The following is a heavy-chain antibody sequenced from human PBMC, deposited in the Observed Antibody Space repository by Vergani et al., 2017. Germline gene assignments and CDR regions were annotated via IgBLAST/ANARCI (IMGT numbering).Heavy chain of an antibody. J-gene: IGHJ2*01. CDR3: ASRGGDPSYYWYFDL. CDR1: GGTFSSYA. Sequence: QVQLVQSGAEVKKPGSSVKVSCKASGGTFSSYAISWVRQAPGQGLEWMGGIIPIFGTANYAQQFQGRVTITADESTSTAYMELSSLRSEDTAVYYCASRGGDPSYYWYFDLWGRGTLVTVSS. CDR2: IIPIFGTA. D-gene: IGHD4-17*01. V-gene: IGHV1-69*01.